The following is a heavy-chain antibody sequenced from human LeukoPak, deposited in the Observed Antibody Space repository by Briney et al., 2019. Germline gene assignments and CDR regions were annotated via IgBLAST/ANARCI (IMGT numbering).Heavy chain of an antibody. V-gene: IGHV1-46*01. CDR2: INPSGGST. J-gene: IGHJ6*02. Sequence: ASVKVSCKAPGCTFTSYYMHWVRQAPGQGLEWMGIINPSGGSTSYAQKFQGRVTMTRDTSTSTVYMELSSLRSEDTAVYYCARDLSSSSDYYYYYGMDVWGQGTTVTVSS. CDR3: ARDLSSSSDYYYYYGMDV. D-gene: IGHD6-6*01. CDR1: GCTFTSYY.